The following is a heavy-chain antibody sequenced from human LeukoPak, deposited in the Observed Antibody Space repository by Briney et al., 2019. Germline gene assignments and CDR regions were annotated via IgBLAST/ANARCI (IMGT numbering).Heavy chain of an antibody. V-gene: IGHV4-59*01. D-gene: IGHD4-23*01. CDR1: GGSISSYY. CDR3: ARDLHGGNSGLGY. Sequence: SETLSLTCSVSGGSISSYYWSWIRQPPGQGLEWIAYIHYSGFTNYNPSLKSRVTISVDTSKNKFSLKLNFVTAANTAVYYCARDLHGGNSGLGYWGQGTLVTVSS. J-gene: IGHJ4*02. CDR2: IHYSGFT.